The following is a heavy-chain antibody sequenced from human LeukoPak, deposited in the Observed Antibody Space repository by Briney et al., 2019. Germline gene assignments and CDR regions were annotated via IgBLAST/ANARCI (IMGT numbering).Heavy chain of an antibody. D-gene: IGHD3-9*01. CDR2: IKEDGGSR. V-gene: IGHV3-7*01. CDR3: ARDWSDILPGRPNDY. J-gene: IGHJ4*02. CDR1: GFTFGNYW. Sequence: GGSLGLSCAASGFTFGNYWWSWVGRAPGRGLEWGANIKEDGGSRYYVDSVKGRLTISRDNAKYSLYLQMSSLRVEDTAVYYCARDWSDILPGRPNDYWGQGTLVIVSS.